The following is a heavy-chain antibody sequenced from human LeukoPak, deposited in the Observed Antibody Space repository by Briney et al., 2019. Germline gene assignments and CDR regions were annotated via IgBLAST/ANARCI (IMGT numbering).Heavy chain of an antibody. Sequence: GGSLRLSCAASGFTVSSNYMTWVRQAPGKGLEWVSSIYSAGATHYAESVKGRFTISRDNSKNTLYLQMNSLRAEDMAVYYCARIEWERLGRAFDIWGQGTMVTVSS. D-gene: IGHD1-26*01. CDR2: IYSAGAT. CDR3: ARIEWERLGRAFDI. J-gene: IGHJ3*02. V-gene: IGHV3-53*01. CDR1: GFTVSSNY.